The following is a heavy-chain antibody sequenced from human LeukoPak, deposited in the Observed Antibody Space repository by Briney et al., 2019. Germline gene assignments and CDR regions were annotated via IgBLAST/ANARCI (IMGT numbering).Heavy chain of an antibody. J-gene: IGHJ4*02. D-gene: IGHD5-18*01. CDR3: ARRPPIEGVDTAMVNYFDY. V-gene: IGHV5-51*01. CDR1: GYSFTTYW. Sequence: GESLKISCKTSGYSFTTYWIGWVRQMPGKGLEWMGIIYPGDSDTRYSPSFQGQVTISADKSISTAYLQWSSLKASDTAMYYCARRPPIEGVDTAMVNYFDYWGQGTLVTVSS. CDR2: IYPGDSDT.